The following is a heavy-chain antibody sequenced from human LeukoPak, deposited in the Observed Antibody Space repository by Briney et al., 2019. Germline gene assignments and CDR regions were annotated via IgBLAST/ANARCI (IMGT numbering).Heavy chain of an antibody. V-gene: IGHV4-38-2*02. CDR2: IHHSGST. CDR1: GYSISSGYY. CDR3: ARGFYSTGYSSSWYLAPIDY. Sequence: SETLSLTCIVSGYSISSGYYWGWIRQPPGKGLEWIGNIHHSGSTYYNPSLKSRVTISVDTSKNQLSLKLNSVTAADTAVYYCARGFYSTGYSSSWYLAPIDYWGQGTLVTVSS. J-gene: IGHJ4*02. D-gene: IGHD6-13*01.